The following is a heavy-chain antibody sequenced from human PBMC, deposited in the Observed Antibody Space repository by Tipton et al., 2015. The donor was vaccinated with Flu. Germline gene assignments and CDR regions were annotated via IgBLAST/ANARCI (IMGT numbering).Heavy chain of an antibody. CDR3: ARRDFSNYVSDPKNWFDR. CDR1: GDAVASDYY. CDR2: IHRTGTS. D-gene: IGHD4-11*01. V-gene: IGHV4-38-2*01. J-gene: IGHJ5*02. Sequence: LRLSCSVSGDAVASDYYWGWVRQSPGKGLEWIGNIHRTGTSYYNPSLKSRVTISVDTSMNQFSLEMRSVTAADTAVYYCARRDFSNYVSDPKNWFDRWGQGILVTVSS.